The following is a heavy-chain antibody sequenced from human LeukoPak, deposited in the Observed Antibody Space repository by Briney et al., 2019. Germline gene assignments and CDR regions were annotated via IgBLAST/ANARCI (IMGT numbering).Heavy chain of an antibody. Sequence: SETLSLTCAVYGGPFSGYYWSWIRQPPGKGLEWIGEINHSGSTNYNPSLKSRVTISVDTSKNQFSLKLSSVTAADTAVYYCARHVGGYYGSGSSLVFWFDPWGQGTLVTVSS. D-gene: IGHD3-10*01. V-gene: IGHV4-34*01. CDR2: INHSGST. CDR3: ARHVGGYYGSGSSLVFWFDP. CDR1: GGPFSGYY. J-gene: IGHJ5*02.